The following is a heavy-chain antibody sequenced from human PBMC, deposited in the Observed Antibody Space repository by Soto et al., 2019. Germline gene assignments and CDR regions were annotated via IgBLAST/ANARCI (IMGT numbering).Heavy chain of an antibody. CDR2: INAGNGDT. Sequence: VQLVQSGAEVKKPGASVKVSCKASGYTFTNYLIHWVRQAPGQRHEWMGWINAGNGDTKYSQNFQGRVTITRDTSASTAYMELSSLRSEDTAVYYCASPSYGSGSYYWGQGTLVTVSS. CDR3: ASPSYGSGSYY. V-gene: IGHV1-3*01. D-gene: IGHD3-10*01. CDR1: GYTFTNYL. J-gene: IGHJ4*02.